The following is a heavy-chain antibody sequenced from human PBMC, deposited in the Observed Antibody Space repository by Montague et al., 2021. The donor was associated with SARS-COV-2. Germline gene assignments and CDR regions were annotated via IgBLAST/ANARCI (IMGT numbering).Heavy chain of an antibody. CDR2: IDYSGST. Sequence: SETLSLTCTVSVCSISRYYWSWIRQPPGQGLEWIGYIDYSGSTKYNPSLKSRVTISVDTSKNQFSLKLNSVTAADTAVYYCARELGYDSSGYYAYFDYWGQGTLVTVSS. CDR3: ARELGYDSSGYYAYFDY. J-gene: IGHJ4*02. CDR1: VCSISRYY. D-gene: IGHD3-22*01. V-gene: IGHV4-59*13.